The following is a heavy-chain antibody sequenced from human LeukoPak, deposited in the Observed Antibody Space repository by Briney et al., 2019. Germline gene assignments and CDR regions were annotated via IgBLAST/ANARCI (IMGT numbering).Heavy chain of an antibody. V-gene: IGHV1-18*01. CDR1: GYTFSNYG. CDR3: VRDRRYFDWLLSIRDAFDI. J-gene: IGHJ3*02. CDR2: ISVYNGNT. D-gene: IGHD3-9*01. Sequence: ASVKVSCKASGYTFSNYGISWVRQAPGQGLEWMGWISVYNGNTNYAQKVQGRVTMTTDTSTNTAYMELRSLRSDDTAVYYCVRDRRYFDWLLSIRDAFDIWGQGTMVTVSS.